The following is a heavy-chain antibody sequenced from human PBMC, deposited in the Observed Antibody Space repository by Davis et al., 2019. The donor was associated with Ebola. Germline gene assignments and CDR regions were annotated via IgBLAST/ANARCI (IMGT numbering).Heavy chain of an antibody. D-gene: IGHD2-15*01. Sequence: SETLSLTCAVFGGSFSDYYWTWIRQPPGKGLEWIGEINHTGSTSYNPSLKSRVTISVDTSKNQFSLKLSSVTAADTAVYYCARYVVVVAATDAFDIWGQGTMVTVSS. CDR2: INHTGST. CDR3: ARYVVVVAATDAFDI. J-gene: IGHJ3*02. CDR1: GGSFSDYY. V-gene: IGHV4-34*01.